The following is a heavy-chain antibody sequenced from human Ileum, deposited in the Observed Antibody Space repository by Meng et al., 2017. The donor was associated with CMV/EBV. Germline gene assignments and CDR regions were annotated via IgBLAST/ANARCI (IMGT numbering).Heavy chain of an antibody. D-gene: IGHD1-26*01. CDR1: GAPSCSGSHS. CDR2: IYFSGIA. J-gene: IGHJ4*02. Sequence: QTQREGPAPRLATAAESLSFTTTAPGAPSCSGSHSWACFRQPPGKRLEWIGSIYFSGIADYNPSLKSRVTISLHATQKQFSRRLTSVTAADSAVYFCARDLTNKWFYYWGQGTLVTVSS. CDR3: ARDLTNKWFYY. V-gene: IGHV4-39*07.